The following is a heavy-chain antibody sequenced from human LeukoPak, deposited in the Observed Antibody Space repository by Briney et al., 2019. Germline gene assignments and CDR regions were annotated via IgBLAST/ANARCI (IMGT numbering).Heavy chain of an antibody. V-gene: IGHV4-59*01. J-gene: IGHJ5*02. CDR1: GGSISSYY. Sequence: SETLSLTCTVSGGSISSYYWSWIPQPPGKGLEWIGYIYYSGSTNYNPSLKSRVTISVDTSKNQFSLKLSSVTAADTAVYYCAREDGSGSTWGQGTLVTVSS. CDR2: IYYSGST. D-gene: IGHD3-10*01. CDR3: AREDGSGST.